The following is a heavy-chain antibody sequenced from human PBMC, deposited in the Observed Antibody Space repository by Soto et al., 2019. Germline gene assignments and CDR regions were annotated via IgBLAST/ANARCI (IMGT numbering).Heavy chain of an antibody. CDR3: ARVCYYGSGRKTGLDY. V-gene: IGHV4-34*01. CDR2: INHSGST. CDR1: GGAFRGYY. J-gene: IGHJ4*02. D-gene: IGHD3-10*01. Sequence: PSGTLSMTCAVGGGAFRGYYWSWIRQPPGKGLEWIGEINHSGSTNYNPSLKSRVTISVDTSKNQFSLKLSSVTAADTAVYYCARVCYYGSGRKTGLDYWGQGTLVTVSS.